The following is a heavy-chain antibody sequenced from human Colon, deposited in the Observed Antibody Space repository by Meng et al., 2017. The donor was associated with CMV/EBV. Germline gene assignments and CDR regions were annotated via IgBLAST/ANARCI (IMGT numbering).Heavy chain of an antibody. D-gene: IGHD1-1*01. CDR1: GFTFSDHY. CDR3: ARVSQRNNRNDPGRGMDV. J-gene: IGHJ6*02. CDR2: SRNKANSYTT. Sequence: GESLKISCAASGFTFSDHYMDWVRQAPGKGLEWVGRSRNKANSYTTDYAASVKGRFTISRDNSKNTLFLQMNSLRGGDTAVYYCARVSQRNNRNDPGRGMDVWGRGTTVTVSS. V-gene: IGHV3-72*01.